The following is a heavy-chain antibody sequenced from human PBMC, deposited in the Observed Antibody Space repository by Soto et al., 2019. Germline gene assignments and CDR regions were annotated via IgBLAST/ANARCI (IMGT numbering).Heavy chain of an antibody. Sequence: PGGSLRLSCAASGFTFSSYGMHWVRQAPGKGLERVAVIWYDGSNKYYADSVKGRFTISRDNSKNTLYLQMNSLRAEDTAVYYCARDGDTWIQLWLLRNHGMDVWGQGTTVTVSS. D-gene: IGHD5-18*01. J-gene: IGHJ6*02. CDR3: ARDGDTWIQLWLLRNHGMDV. V-gene: IGHV3-33*01. CDR2: IWYDGSNK. CDR1: GFTFSSYG.